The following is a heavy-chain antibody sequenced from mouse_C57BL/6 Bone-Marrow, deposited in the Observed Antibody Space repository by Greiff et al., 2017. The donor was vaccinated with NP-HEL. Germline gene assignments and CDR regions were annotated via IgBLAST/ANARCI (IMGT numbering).Heavy chain of an antibody. CDR1: GFNIKDDY. D-gene: IGHD2-1*01. Sequence: VQLQQSGAELVRPGASVKLSCTASGFNIKDDYMHWVKQRPEQGLEWIGWIDPENGDTEYASKFQGKATITADTSSNPAYLQLSSLTSKDTAVYYCTTFGNNWYFDVWGTGTTVTVSS. J-gene: IGHJ1*03. CDR2: IDPENGDT. CDR3: TTFGNNWYFDV. V-gene: IGHV14-4*01.